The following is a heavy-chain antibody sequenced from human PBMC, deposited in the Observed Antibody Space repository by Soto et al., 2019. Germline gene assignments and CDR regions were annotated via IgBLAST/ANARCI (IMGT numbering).Heavy chain of an antibody. V-gene: IGHV4-39*01. J-gene: IGHJ6*02. CDR1: GGSISSSSYY. CDR3: ARLAAAGTIYYYGMDV. CDR2: IYYSGST. Sequence: QLQLQESGPGLVKPSETLSLTCTVSGGSISSSSYYWGWIRQPPGKGLEWIGSIYYSGSTYYNPSLKSRATISVDTSKNQFSLKLSSVTAADTAVYYCARLAAAGTIYYYGMDVWGQGTTVTVSS. D-gene: IGHD6-13*01.